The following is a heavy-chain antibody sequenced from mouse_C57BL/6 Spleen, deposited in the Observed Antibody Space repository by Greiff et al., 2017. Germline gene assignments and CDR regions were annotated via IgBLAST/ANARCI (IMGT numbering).Heavy chain of an antibody. CDR3: AKAGGNPYYFVY. CDR2: IHPNSGST. D-gene: IGHD2-1*01. Sequence: QVQLQQPGAELVKPGASVKLSCKASGYTFTSYWMHWVKQRPGQGLEWIGMIHPNSGSTNYNEKFKSKATLTVDKSSSTAYMQLSSLTSEDSAVYYCAKAGGNPYYFVYWGQGTTLTVSS. CDR1: GYTFTSYW. V-gene: IGHV1-64*01. J-gene: IGHJ2*01.